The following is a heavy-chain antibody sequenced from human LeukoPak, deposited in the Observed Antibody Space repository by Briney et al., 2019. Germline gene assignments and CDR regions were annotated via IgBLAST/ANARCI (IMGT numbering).Heavy chain of an antibody. CDR1: GFTFTNYD. V-gene: IGHV1-8*01. CDR3: ARESPSSGWYG. D-gene: IGHD6-19*01. J-gene: IGHJ4*02. CDR2: MNPINGNT. Sequence: ASVKVSCKATGFTFTNYDINWVRQATGQGLEWMGWMNPINGNTGYAQKFQGRVTITADESTSTAYMELSSLRSEDTAVYYCARESPSSGWYGWGQGTLVTVSS.